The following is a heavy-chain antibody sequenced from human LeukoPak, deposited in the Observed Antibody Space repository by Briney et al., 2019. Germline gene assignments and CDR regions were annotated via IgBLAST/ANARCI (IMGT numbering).Heavy chain of an antibody. J-gene: IGHJ3*02. D-gene: IGHD5-12*01. CDR2: IYYSGST. CDR3: ASGNTGYDRDSFDI. CDR1: GGSISSSSYY. V-gene: IGHV4-39*07. Sequence: SETLSLTCTVSGGSISSSSYYWGWIRQPPGKGLEWIGYIYYSGSTYYNPSLQSRVTISLDRSKNQFSLKLSSMTAADTAVYYCASGNTGYDRDSFDIWGQGTMVTVSS.